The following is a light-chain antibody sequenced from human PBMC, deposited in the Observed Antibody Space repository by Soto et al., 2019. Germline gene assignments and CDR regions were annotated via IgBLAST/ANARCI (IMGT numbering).Light chain of an antibody. Sequence: DIQMTQPPSSLSAYVGDRVTITCRASQSISSYLNWYQQKPGKAPKLLIYAASSLQSGGPSRFSGCGSGTDFTLTISSLQPEDFAIYYWEQGYSTSWTLGQGTMLESK. CDR3: EQGYSTSWT. CDR2: AAS. V-gene: IGKV1-39*01. J-gene: IGKJ2*01. CDR1: QSISSY.